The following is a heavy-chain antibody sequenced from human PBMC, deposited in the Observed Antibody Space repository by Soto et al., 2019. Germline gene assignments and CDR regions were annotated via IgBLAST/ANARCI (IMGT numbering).Heavy chain of an antibody. CDR2: IYSGGNT. CDR3: ARDNPSCCWQNADRLDH. D-gene: IGHD3-16*02. J-gene: IGHJ4*02. Sequence: SETLSLTCTVSGGSLSGYYWTWIRQSTGRGLEWIGRIYSGGNTNFNPSLNGRATLSVDTSKNQFSLRLSSVNAADTAVYYCARDNPSCCWQNADRLDHWGQGTLVTVSS. V-gene: IGHV4-4*07. CDR1: GGSLSGYY.